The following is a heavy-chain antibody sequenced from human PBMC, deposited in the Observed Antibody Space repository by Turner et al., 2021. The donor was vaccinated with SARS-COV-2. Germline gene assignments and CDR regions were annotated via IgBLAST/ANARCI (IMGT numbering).Heavy chain of an antibody. J-gene: IGHJ4*02. V-gene: IGHV4-39*01. CDR2: IYYSGTT. CDR3: ARQAAGQGLDY. D-gene: IGHD3-10*01. CDR1: DGSISSSSYF. Sequence: QVQLQESGPGLVKPSETLSLTCTVSDGSISSSSYFWGWIRQPPTKELEWIGSIYYSGTTYYNPSLKSRVSLSIDPSKNQFSLNLTSVTAADTALFYCARQAAGQGLDYWGRGILVTVSS.